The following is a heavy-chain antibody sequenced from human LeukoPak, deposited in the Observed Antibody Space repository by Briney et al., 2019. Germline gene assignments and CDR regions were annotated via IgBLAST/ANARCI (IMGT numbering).Heavy chain of an antibody. CDR2: IKQDGSEK. Sequence: PGGSLRLSCAASGFTFSSYWMSWVRQAPGKGLEWVANIKQDGSEKYYVDSVKGRFTISRDNAKNSLYLQMNSLRAEDTAVYYCWLYYDILTPEYGMDVWGQGTTVTVSS. J-gene: IGHJ6*02. CDR1: GFTFSSYW. V-gene: IGHV3-7*01. CDR3: WLYYDILTPEYGMDV. D-gene: IGHD3-9*01.